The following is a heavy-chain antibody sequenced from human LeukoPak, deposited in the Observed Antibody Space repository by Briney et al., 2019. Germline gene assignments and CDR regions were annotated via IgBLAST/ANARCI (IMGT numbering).Heavy chain of an antibody. V-gene: IGHV3-23*05. CDR1: GFIFSDSD. D-gene: IGHD6-19*01. CDR2: TSSTGYT. Sequence: GGSLRLSCAASGFIFSDSDMSWVRQAPGKGLEWVAATSSTGYTDNADSLKGRFSISRDNSKDTLYLQMNSLRVDDTAIYYCARRTAGAKDLWGKGTTVTVSP. CDR3: ARRTAGAKDL. J-gene: IGHJ6*04.